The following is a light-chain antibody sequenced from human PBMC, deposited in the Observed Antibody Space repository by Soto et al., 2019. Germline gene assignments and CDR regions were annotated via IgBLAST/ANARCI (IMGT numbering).Light chain of an antibody. Sequence: EIVLTQSPGTLSLSPGERATLSCRASQSGFSFYLAWFQQKPGQAPRLLIYGASTRATGIPDRFSGSGSGTDFTLTLRRLEPEDVAVYYCHQYGSSPWTLGQGTKGDIK. CDR3: HQYGSSPWT. CDR2: GAS. J-gene: IGKJ1*01. V-gene: IGKV3-20*01. CDR1: QSGFSFY.